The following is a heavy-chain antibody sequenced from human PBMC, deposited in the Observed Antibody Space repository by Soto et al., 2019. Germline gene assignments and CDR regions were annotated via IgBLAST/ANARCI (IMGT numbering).Heavy chain of an antibody. V-gene: IGHV3-11*01. CDR3: ATERPNYCSSACPNPFAFDI. J-gene: IGHJ3*02. CDR2: ISSSGSTI. CDR1: GVTFIDYY. Sequence: PGGSLRLSCAASGVTFIDYYMSWIRQATGKGLEWVSYISSSGSTIYYADSVKGRFTISRDNAKNSLYLQMNSLRAEDTAVYYCATERPNYCSSACPNPFAFDIWGQGTMVTVSS. D-gene: IGHD2-2*01.